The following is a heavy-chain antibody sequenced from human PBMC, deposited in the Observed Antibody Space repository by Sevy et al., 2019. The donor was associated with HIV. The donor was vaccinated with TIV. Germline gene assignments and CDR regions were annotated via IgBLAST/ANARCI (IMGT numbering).Heavy chain of an antibody. J-gene: IGHJ4*01. V-gene: IGHV4-61*01. CDR2: IHYSGTT. D-gene: IGHD1-26*01. CDR3: ARDSGNYPYYFDY. Sequence: SETLSLTWTVSGGSISGGNYFWSWIRQSPGKGLEWLGYIHYSGTTNYNPSLKSRVTISVDTSKNQFSLKLRSVTAAATAVYYCARDSGNYPYYFDYWGQGTLVTVSS. CDR1: GGSISGGNYF.